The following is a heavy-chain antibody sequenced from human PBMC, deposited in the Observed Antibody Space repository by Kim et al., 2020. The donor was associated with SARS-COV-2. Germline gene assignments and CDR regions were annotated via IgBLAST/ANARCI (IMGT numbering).Heavy chain of an antibody. J-gene: IGHJ4*02. CDR2: FDPEDGET. Sequence: ASVKVSCKVSGYTLTELSMHWVRQAPGKGLEWMGGFDPEDGETIYAQKFQGRVTMTEDTSTDTAYMELSSLRSEDTAVYYCATVGYWGYSSSYDYWGQGTLVTVSS. CDR3: ATVGYWGYSSSYDY. D-gene: IGHD6-13*01. CDR1: GYTLTELS. V-gene: IGHV1-24*01.